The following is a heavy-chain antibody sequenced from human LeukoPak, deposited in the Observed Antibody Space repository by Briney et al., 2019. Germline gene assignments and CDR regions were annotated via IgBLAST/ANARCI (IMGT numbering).Heavy chain of an antibody. J-gene: IGHJ5*02. CDR1: GGPISSSNW. D-gene: IGHD2-2*01. V-gene: IGHV4-4*02. CDR3: AKIMGRGYCTSTSCRGDWFDP. Sequence: SGTLSLTCAVSGGPISSSNWWSWARQPPGKGLEWIGEIYHSGRTNYNPSLKSRVTISVGKAKNQFSLKLSSVTAADTAVYYCAKIMGRGYCTSTSCRGDWFDPWGQGTLVTVSS. CDR2: IYHSGRT.